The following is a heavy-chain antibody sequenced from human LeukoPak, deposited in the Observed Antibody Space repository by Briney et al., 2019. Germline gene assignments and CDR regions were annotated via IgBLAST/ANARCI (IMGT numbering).Heavy chain of an antibody. Sequence: SETLSLTCTVSGGSISSYYWSWIRQPPGKGLEWIGYIYYSGSTNYNPSLKSRGTISVDTSKNQFSLKLSSVTAADTAVYYCARLGICSSTSCYTAALYWYFDLWGRGTLVTVSS. D-gene: IGHD2-2*02. CDR3: ARLGICSSTSCYTAALYWYFDL. CDR1: GGSISSYY. J-gene: IGHJ2*01. V-gene: IGHV4-59*01. CDR2: IYYSGST.